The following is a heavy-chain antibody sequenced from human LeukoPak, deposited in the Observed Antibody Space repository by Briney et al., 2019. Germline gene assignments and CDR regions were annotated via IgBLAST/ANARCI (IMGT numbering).Heavy chain of an antibody. D-gene: IGHD3-3*01. V-gene: IGHV4-39*01. CDR3: ASHKYDFWSGYGPSPDY. CDR2: IYYSGCT. J-gene: IGHJ4*02. Sequence: SETLSLTCTVSGGSISSSSYYWGWIRQPPGKGLEWIGSIYYSGCTYYNPSLKSRVTISVDASKNQFSLKLSSVTAADTAVYYCASHKYDFWSGYGPSPDYWGQGTLVTVSS. CDR1: GGSISSSSYY.